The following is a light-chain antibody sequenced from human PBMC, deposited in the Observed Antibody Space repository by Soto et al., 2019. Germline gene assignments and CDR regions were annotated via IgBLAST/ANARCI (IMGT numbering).Light chain of an antibody. CDR1: QGISIY. Sequence: DIQMTQSPSSLSAPVGDRVTITCRASQGISIYLAWYQQKPGKVPKLLIYAASTLQSGAPSRFSSSGSGTDFTLTISSLQPEDVATYYCQKYNSAPRTFGQGTKVEIK. J-gene: IGKJ1*01. CDR3: QKYNSAPRT. CDR2: AAS. V-gene: IGKV1-27*01.